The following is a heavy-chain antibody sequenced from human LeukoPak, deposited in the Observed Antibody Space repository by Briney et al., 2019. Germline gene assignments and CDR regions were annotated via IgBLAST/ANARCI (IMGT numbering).Heavy chain of an antibody. CDR3: ARRLSSGSN. Sequence: QPGGSLRLSCAASGFTVTTNYMTWVRQAPGKGLEWVAVIYSGGITYYADSVKGRFTISRDNSKNTLYLQMNSLRPEDTAIYFCARRLSSGSNWGQGTLVSVSS. CDR2: IYSGGIT. J-gene: IGHJ4*02. V-gene: IGHV3-66*02. D-gene: IGHD6-19*01. CDR1: GFTVTTNY.